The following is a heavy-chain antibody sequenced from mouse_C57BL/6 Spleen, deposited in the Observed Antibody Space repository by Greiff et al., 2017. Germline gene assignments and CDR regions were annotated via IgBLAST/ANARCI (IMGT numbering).Heavy chain of an antibody. V-gene: IGHV1-55*01. D-gene: IGHD2-2*01. CDR2: IYPGSGST. J-gene: IGHJ2*01. Sequence: VQLQQPGAELVKPGASVQMSCKASGYTFTSYWITWVKQRPGQGLEWIGDIYPGSGSTNYNEKFKSKATLTVDTSSSTAYMQLSSLTSEDSAVYYCARVASTMVTTGGYFDYWGQGTTLTVSS. CDR3: ARVASTMVTTGGYFDY. CDR1: GYTFTSYW.